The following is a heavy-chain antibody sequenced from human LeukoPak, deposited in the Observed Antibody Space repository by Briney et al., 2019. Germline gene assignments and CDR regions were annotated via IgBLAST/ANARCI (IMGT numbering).Heavy chain of an antibody. D-gene: IGHD5-18*01. CDR1: GYTFTSFD. J-gene: IGHJ4*02. Sequence: ASVKVSCKASGYTFTSFDINWVRQATGQGPEWMGRMNPSSGDTGYAQKFQGRVTFTRDTSTNTAYMELSSLTSEDTAVYYCATPTMRGPSYGYVRLLNWGQGSLVTVSS. CDR2: MNPSSGDT. CDR3: ATPTMRGPSYGYVRLLN. V-gene: IGHV1-8*03.